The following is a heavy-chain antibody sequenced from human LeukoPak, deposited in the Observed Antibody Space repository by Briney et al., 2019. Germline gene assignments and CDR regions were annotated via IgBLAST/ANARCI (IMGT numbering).Heavy chain of an antibody. CDR3: AANLIGAGEYFQQ. D-gene: IGHD2/OR15-2a*01. Sequence: GGSLRLSCAASGLRFSDYYVSWIRQAPGKGLQWVSYISSGGDIMHYADSVKGRFTSSRDNAKNSGYLEMNSLGAEDTAVYYCAANLIGAGEYFQQWGQGTLVTVSS. V-gene: IGHV3-11*01. J-gene: IGHJ1*01. CDR1: GLRFSDYY. CDR2: ISSGGDIM.